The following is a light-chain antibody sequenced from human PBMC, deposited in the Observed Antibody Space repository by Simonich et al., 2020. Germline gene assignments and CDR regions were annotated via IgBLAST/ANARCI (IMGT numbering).Light chain of an antibody. Sequence: DIVMTQSPDSLSVSLGERATINCKSSQSVLYSSNNKNYLACDQQNPGQPPKLLIYWASTRESGVPDRFSGSGSGTDFTLTISSLQAEDVAVYYCQQYYSTPLTFGGGTKVEIK. V-gene: IGKV4-1*01. CDR2: WAS. J-gene: IGKJ4*01. CDR1: QSVLYSSNNKNY. CDR3: QQYYSTPLT.